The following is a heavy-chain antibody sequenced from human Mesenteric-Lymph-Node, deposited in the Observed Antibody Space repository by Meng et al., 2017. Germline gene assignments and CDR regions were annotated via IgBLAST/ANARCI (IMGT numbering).Heavy chain of an antibody. CDR2: ISGSGGST. V-gene: IGHV3-23*01. D-gene: IGHD1-26*01. CDR1: GFTFSSYA. J-gene: IGHJ3*02. CDR3: ARLEGATFAFDI. Sequence: GGSLRLSCAASGFTFSSYAMSWVRQAPGKGLEWVSAISGSGGSTYYADSVKGRFTISRDNAKNTLSLQMNSLRAEDTAVYYCARLEGATFAFDIWGQGTMVTVSS.